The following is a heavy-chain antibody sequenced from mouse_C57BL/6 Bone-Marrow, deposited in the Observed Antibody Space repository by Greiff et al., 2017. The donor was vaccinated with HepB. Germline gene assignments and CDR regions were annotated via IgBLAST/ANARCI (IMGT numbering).Heavy chain of an antibody. Sequence: EVQLQQSGTVLARPGASVKMSCKTSGYTFTSYWMHWVKQRPGQGLEWIGAIYPGNSDTSYNQKFKGKAKLTAVTSASTAYMELSSLTNEDSAVYCCGGHYGSSYWYFDVGGRGTAVTVSS. CDR1: GYTFTSYW. D-gene: IGHD1-1*01. J-gene: IGHJ1*03. CDR3: GGHYGSSYWYFDV. CDR2: IYPGNSDT. V-gene: IGHV1-5*01.